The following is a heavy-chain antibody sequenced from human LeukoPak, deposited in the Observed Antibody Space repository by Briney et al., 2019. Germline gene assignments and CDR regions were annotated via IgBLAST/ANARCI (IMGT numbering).Heavy chain of an antibody. CDR2: ISSSGSAI. CDR3: ARDGSGWFDY. Sequence: GGSLRLSCAASGFTFSSYSMNWVRQAPGKGLEWVSYISSSGSAIYYTDSVKGRFTISRDNAKNSLYLQMNSLRAEDTAVYYCARDGSGWFDYWGQGTLVTVSS. D-gene: IGHD6-19*01. CDR1: GFTFSSYS. V-gene: IGHV3-48*04. J-gene: IGHJ4*02.